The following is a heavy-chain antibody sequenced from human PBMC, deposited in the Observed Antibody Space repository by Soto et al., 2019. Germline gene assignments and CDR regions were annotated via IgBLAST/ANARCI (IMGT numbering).Heavy chain of an antibody. V-gene: IGHV3-30-3*01. Sequence: LRLSCAASGFTFNIYALHWVRQAPGKGLEWVAVISFDGTKKYYSDSVKGRFTISRDNSKNSLYLQMNSLRTEDTALYYCAKGINYGGNSGIDYWGQGTLVTVSS. CDR3: AKGINYGGNSGIDY. J-gene: IGHJ4*02. CDR1: GFTFNIYA. CDR2: ISFDGTKK. D-gene: IGHD4-17*01.